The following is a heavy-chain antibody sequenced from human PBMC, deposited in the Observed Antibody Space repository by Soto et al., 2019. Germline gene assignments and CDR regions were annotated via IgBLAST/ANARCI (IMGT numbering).Heavy chain of an antibody. CDR2: IYSGGSI. J-gene: IGHJ4*02. Sequence: VRLVESGGGLIQAGGSLRLSCAVSGFTVSNNFMMWVRQAPGKGLEWVSLIYSGGSISYADSVKGRFTISRDGSMNMLYLQMNSLTAEDTAVYYCASDGNGQRGSPHWGQGTLVTVSS. CDR3: ASDGNGQRGSPH. D-gene: IGHD3-16*01. V-gene: IGHV3-53*02. CDR1: GFTVSNNF.